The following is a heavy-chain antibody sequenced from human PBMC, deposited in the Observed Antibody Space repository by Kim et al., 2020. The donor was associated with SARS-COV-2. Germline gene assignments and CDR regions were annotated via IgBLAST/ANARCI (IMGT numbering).Heavy chain of an antibody. CDR2: INACNGNT. D-gene: IGHD3-10*01. CDR1: GYTFTSYA. V-gene: IGHV1-3*01. Sequence: ASVKVSCKASGYTFTSYAMHWVRQAPGQRLEWMGWINACNGNTKYSQKFQGRVTITRDTSASTAYMELSSLRSEDTAVYYCASIQGVRGAKGGVYWGQGTLVTVSS. J-gene: IGHJ4*02. CDR3: ASIQGVRGAKGGVY.